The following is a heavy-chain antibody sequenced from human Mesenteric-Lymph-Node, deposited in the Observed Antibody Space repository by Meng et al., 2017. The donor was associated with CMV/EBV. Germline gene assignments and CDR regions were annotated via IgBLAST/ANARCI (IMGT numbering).Heavy chain of an antibody. D-gene: IGHD5-24*01. J-gene: IGHJ4*02. V-gene: IGHV1-2*02. CDR1: GYTFTGYY. CDR2: LNPNSGGT. Sequence: SGYTFTGYYMHWVRQAPGQGLEWMGWLNPNSGGTNYAQKFQGRVTMTRDTSISTAYMELSRLRSDDTAVYYCARDLRDGYNSGFDYWGQGTLVTVSS. CDR3: ARDLRDGYNSGFDY.